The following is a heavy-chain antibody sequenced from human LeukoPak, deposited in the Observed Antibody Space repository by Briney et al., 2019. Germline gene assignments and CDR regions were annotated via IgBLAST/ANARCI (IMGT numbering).Heavy chain of an antibody. CDR2: IKQDGSEK. V-gene: IGHV3-7*01. CDR3: ARESVIMVVVATHWDYYYMDV. Sequence: GGSLRLSCEASGFTFSSYWMSWVRQAPGKGLEWVANIKQDGSEKYYVDSVKGRFTISRDNAKNSLYLQMNSLRAEDTAVYYCARESVIMVVVATHWDYYYMDVWGKGTTVTVSS. CDR1: GFTFSSYW. J-gene: IGHJ6*03. D-gene: IGHD2-15*01.